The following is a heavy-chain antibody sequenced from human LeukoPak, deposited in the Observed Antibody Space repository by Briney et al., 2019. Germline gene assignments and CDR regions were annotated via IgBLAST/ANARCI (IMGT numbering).Heavy chain of an antibody. CDR1: NFSFGYYG. V-gene: IGHV3-48*04. CDR2: ISSGSSSI. J-gene: IGHJ6*02. Sequence: GGSLRLSCTGSNFSFGYYGMNWVRQAPGKGLEWVSYISSGSSSIFYADSVKGRFTISRDNAENSLYLQMNSLRVEDTAVYYCARGRNSGRTGMDVWGQGTTVTVSS. D-gene: IGHD5-12*01. CDR3: ARGRNSGRTGMDV.